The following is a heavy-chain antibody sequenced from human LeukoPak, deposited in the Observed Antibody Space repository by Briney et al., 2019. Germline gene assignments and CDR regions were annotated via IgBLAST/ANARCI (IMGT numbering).Heavy chain of an antibody. CDR3: ARDPPKYCSGGSCYGIDY. V-gene: IGHV3-23*01. Sequence: PGGSLRLSCAASGFTFSSYTMSWVRQAPGKGLEWVSAISGSGGSTYYADSVKGRFTISRDNSKNTLYLQVNSLRAEDTAVYYCARDPPKYCSGGSCYGIDYWGQGTLVTVSS. CDR1: GFTFSSYT. J-gene: IGHJ4*02. D-gene: IGHD2-15*01. CDR2: ISGSGGST.